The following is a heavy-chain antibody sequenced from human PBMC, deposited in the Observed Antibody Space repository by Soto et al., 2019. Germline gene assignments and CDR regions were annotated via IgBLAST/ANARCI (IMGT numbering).Heavy chain of an antibody. CDR3: ARAPKVSGSSQTRPDF. V-gene: IGHV4-34*01. D-gene: IGHD6-6*01. Sequence: SETLSLTXSIYSGSFSAYYCCWSRQHPAKGLEWIGGISQSGNTNYSPPPNSRGPITIVESTKQFSLNLVSASAAAAAVYYRARAPKVSGSSQTRPDFWGQGTLVTVSS. J-gene: IGHJ4*02. CDR1: SGSFSAYY. CDR2: ISQSGNT.